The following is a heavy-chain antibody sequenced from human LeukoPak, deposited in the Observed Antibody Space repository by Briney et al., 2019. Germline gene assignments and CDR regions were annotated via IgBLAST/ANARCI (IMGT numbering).Heavy chain of an antibody. J-gene: IGHJ5*02. Sequence: SETLSLTCTVSGGSISSSSYYWGWIRQPPGKGLEWIGYIYYSGNTNYNPSLKSRVTISVDTSKNQFSLKLNSVTAADTAVYFCARGTYYYDSSNREDWFDPWGQGTLVTVSS. V-gene: IGHV4-61*05. CDR3: ARGTYYYDSSNREDWFDP. CDR2: IYYSGNT. CDR1: GGSISSSSYY. D-gene: IGHD3-22*01.